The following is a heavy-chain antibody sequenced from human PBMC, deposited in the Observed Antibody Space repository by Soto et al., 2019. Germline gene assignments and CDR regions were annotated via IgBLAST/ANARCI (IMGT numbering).Heavy chain of an antibody. Sequence: EVQLLESGGGLVQPGRSLRLSCAASGFTFSNYAMSWVRQAPGQGLDWVSAISGSGGTTYYANSEKGRFTITRANSKDALFQPMNRLRDEHAAVYYSANFFVETGSNSGGRWSFHYWGQGTLVTVSS. J-gene: IGHJ4*02. CDR2: ISGSGGTT. CDR1: GFTFSNYA. V-gene: IGHV3-23*01. CDR3: ANFFVETGSNSGGRWSFHY. D-gene: IGHD6-25*01.